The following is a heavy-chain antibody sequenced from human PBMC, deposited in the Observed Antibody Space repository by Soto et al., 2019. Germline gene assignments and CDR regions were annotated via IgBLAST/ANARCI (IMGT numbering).Heavy chain of an antibody. Sequence: SGPTLVKPTQTLTLTCTFSGFSLSTSGVGVGWIRQPPGKALEWLALIYWDDDKRSSPSLKSRLTITKDTSKNQVVLTRTNMDPVDTAKYYGAHADGETGTTPPNWFDPWGQGTLVTVSS. V-gene: IGHV2-5*02. CDR2: IYWDDDK. CDR1: GFSLSTSGVG. D-gene: IGHD1-7*01. CDR3: AHADGETGTTPPNWFDP. J-gene: IGHJ5*02.